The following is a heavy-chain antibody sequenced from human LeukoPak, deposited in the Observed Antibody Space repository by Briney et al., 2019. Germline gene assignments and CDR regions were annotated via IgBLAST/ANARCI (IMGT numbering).Heavy chain of an antibody. J-gene: IGHJ4*02. CDR3: ARPYYYDNSGYWPYDS. CDR1: GFTFSSYS. Sequence: GGSLRLSCAASGFTFSSYSMNWVRQAPGKGLEWVSYISSSSSTIYYADSVKGRFTISRDNAKNSLYLQMNSLRDEDTAVYYCARPYYYDNSGYWPYDSWGQGTLVTVSS. CDR2: ISSSSSTI. V-gene: IGHV3-48*02. D-gene: IGHD3-22*01.